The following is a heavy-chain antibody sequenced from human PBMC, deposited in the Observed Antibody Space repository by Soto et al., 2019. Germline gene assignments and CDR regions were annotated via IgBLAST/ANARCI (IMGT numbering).Heavy chain of an antibody. CDR1: GFTFSSYV. Sequence: PGGSLRLSCAASGFTFSSYVMHGVRQAPGKGLEWVAVIWYDGSNKYYADSVKGRFTISRDNSKNTLYLQMNSLRAEDTAVYYCARGIYDSSGYYYTYYYYYGMDVWGQGTTVTFSS. CDR2: IWYDGSNK. CDR3: ARGIYDSSGYYYTYYYYYGMDV. D-gene: IGHD3-22*01. V-gene: IGHV3-33*01. J-gene: IGHJ6*02.